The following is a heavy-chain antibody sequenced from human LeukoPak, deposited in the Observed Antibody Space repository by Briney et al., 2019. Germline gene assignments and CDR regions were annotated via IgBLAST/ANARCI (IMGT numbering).Heavy chain of an antibody. D-gene: IGHD6-13*01. Sequence: GESLRISCKGFGFRLTTYWISWVRQRPGKGLEWMGMIDPTDSDATYSPSFQGHVTISADQSISTIYLQWSSLKASDTAIYFCARRARYGISSLPLDFWGQGTLVTVSP. CDR2: IDPTDSDA. CDR1: GFRLTTYW. V-gene: IGHV5-10-1*01. CDR3: ARRARYGISSLPLDF. J-gene: IGHJ4*02.